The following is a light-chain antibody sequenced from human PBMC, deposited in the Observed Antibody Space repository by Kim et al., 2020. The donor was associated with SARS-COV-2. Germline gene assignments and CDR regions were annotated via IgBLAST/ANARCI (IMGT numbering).Light chain of an antibody. V-gene: IGLV3-1*01. CDR1: KLGEGD. Sequence: SVSPGQTASITCSGDKLGEGDVCWHQQKPGPSPVLVICQDNKRPSGIPERFSGSNSGNTATLTISGTQAIDEADYWCQVGDSKVFGGGTKVTVL. CDR2: QDN. J-gene: IGLJ2*01. CDR3: QVGDSKV.